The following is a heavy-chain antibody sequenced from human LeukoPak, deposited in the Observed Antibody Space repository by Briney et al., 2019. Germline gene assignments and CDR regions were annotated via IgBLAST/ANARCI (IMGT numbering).Heavy chain of an antibody. V-gene: IGHV3-23*01. Sequence: PGGSLRLSCAASGFTFSSYAMSWVRQAPGKGLEWVSAISGSGGSTYYADSVRGRFTISRDNSKNTLYLQMNSLRAEDTAVYYCAKETNQAVAGALDYWGQGTLVTVSS. CDR3: AKETNQAVAGALDY. CDR1: GFTFSSYA. CDR2: ISGSGGST. D-gene: IGHD6-19*01. J-gene: IGHJ4*02.